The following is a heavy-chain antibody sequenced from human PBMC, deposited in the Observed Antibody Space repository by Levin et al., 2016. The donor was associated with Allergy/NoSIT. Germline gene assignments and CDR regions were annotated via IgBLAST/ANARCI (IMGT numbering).Heavy chain of an antibody. Sequence: VRQMPGKGLEWMGIIYPGDSDTRYSPSFQGQVTISADKSISTAYLQWSSLKASDTAMYYCARHHDDYYDSSGYPSWNYWGQGTLVTVSS. V-gene: IGHV5-51*01. J-gene: IGHJ4*02. CDR2: IYPGDSDT. CDR3: ARHHDDYYDSSGYPSWNY. D-gene: IGHD3-22*01.